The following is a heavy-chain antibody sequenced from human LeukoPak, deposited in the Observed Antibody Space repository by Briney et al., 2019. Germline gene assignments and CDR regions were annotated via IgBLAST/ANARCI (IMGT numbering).Heavy chain of an antibody. CDR1: GGSIGSYY. J-gene: IGHJ5*02. V-gene: IGHV4-4*07. CDR3: ARVTDPRYNWFDP. Sequence: SETLSLTCSVSGGSIGSYYWTWIRQSAGKGPEWIGRIHSSGSTNYNPSLKSRVNMSADTSKNQFSLKLNSVTAADTAVYYCARVTDPRYNWFDPWGQGTLVTVSS. D-gene: IGHD2-21*02. CDR2: IHSSGST.